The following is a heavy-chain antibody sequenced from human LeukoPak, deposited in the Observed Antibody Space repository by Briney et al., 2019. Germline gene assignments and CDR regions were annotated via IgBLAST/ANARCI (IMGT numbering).Heavy chain of an antibody. Sequence: GGSLRLSCAASGFTFSTYWVHWVRQAPGKGLVWVSRINPDGTTTSYADSVKGRFTISRDNAKDTVYLQMNSLRAEDTAVYFCTRGIIPAGNAIGYWGQGTLVTVSS. D-gene: IGHD2-2*01. V-gene: IGHV3-74*01. CDR3: TRGIIPAGNAIGY. CDR1: GFTFSTYW. J-gene: IGHJ4*02. CDR2: INPDGTTT.